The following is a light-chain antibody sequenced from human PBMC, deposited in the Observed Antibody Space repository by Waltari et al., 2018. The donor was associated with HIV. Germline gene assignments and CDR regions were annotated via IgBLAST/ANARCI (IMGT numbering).Light chain of an antibody. J-gene: IGKJ2*01. Sequence: DIQMTKSPSSLSASVGGRVTITCQASQDISNYLNWYQQKPGKAPKLLIYDASNLETGVPSRFSGSGSGTDFAFTISSLQPEDIATYYCQQYDNLPLYTFGQGTKLEIK. CDR2: DAS. CDR1: QDISNY. CDR3: QQYDNLPLYT. V-gene: IGKV1-33*01.